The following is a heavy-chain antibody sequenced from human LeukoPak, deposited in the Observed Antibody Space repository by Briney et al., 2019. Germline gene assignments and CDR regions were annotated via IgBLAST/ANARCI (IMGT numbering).Heavy chain of an antibody. V-gene: IGHV3-30*18. D-gene: IGHD3-9*01. CDR3: AKEGEYFDWLFPDY. Sequence: PPGGALRISCAAPGVTFSSYGMHRVRQAPGKGVEGGAVISYDGSNKYYADSVKGRFTISRDNSKNTLYLQMNSLRAEDTAVYYCAKEGEYFDWLFPDYWGQGTLVTVSS. CDR2: ISYDGSNK. J-gene: IGHJ4*02. CDR1: GVTFSSYG.